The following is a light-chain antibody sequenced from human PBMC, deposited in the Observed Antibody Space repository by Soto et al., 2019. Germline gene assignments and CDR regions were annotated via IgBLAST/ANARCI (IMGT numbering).Light chain of an antibody. V-gene: IGKV1-27*01. J-gene: IGKJ5*01. Sequence: DIQMTQSPSSLSASVGDRVTITCRASQGISNFFAWYQQKPGKVPKLLISAASYLQSGVPSRFSGSGSGTDFTLTITSLQPEDVATYYCQKYSSVITFGQGTRLEI. CDR3: QKYSSVIT. CDR2: AAS. CDR1: QGISNF.